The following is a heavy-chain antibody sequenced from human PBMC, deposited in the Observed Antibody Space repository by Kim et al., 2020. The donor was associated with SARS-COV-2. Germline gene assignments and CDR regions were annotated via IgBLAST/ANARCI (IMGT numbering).Heavy chain of an antibody. D-gene: IGHD2-15*01. J-gene: IGHJ4*02. CDR2: ITSGGTTT. V-gene: IGHV3-48*03. CDR3: TRTRLLGDF. Sequence: GGSLRLSCVASGFSFSHYEMTWVRRSPGKVLEWIAYITSGGTTTYYADSVKGRFTISRDNAKNSLYLQMNSLRVEDTAIYYCTRTRLLGDFWGQGTLVTVSS. CDR1: GFSFSHYE.